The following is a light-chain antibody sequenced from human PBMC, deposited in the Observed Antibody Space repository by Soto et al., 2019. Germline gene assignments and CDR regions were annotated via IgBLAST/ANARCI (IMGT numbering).Light chain of an antibody. V-gene: IGLV2-14*01. CDR1: SSDVGGYKS. Sequence: QSVLTQPASVSGSPGQSITISCTGTSSDVGGYKSVSWYQQHPGKAPKLMIYDVSNRPSGVSNRFSGSKSGNTASLTISGFQAEDEADYYCSSYTSSTTYVFGTGTKFTVL. CDR3: SSYTSSTTYV. J-gene: IGLJ1*01. CDR2: DVS.